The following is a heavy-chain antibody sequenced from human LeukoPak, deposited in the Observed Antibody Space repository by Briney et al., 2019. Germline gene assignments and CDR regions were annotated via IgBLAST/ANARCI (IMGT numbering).Heavy chain of an antibody. CDR2: ISAYNGNT. J-gene: IGHJ4*02. Sequence: ASVKVSCKASRYTVTRYGISWVREAPGQRREWRGWISAYNGNTNYAQKLQGRVTLTPDTPPSTAYMELRSLRSHDTAVYYCARGHYGDYAVYYWGQGTLVTVSS. V-gene: IGHV1-18*01. CDR1: RYTVTRYG. D-gene: IGHD4-17*01. CDR3: ARGHYGDYAVYY.